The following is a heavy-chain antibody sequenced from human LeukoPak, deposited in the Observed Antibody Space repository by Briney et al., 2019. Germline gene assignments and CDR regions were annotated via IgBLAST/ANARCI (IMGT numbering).Heavy chain of an antibody. CDR1: GYSFSTYW. CDR2: IYPGDSDT. J-gene: IGHJ3*01. Sequence: GESLKISCKGSGYSFSTYWIGWVRQMPGKGLEWMGIIYPGDSDTRYSPSFQGQVTISADRSISTAYLQWSSLRASDTAIYYCARSLEAAALWGAVDVWGQGTVVTVTS. D-gene: IGHD6-13*01. CDR3: ARSLEAAALWGAVDV. V-gene: IGHV5-51*01.